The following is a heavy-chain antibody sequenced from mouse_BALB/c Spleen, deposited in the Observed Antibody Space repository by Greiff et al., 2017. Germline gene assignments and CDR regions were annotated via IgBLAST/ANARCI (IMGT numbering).Heavy chain of an antibody. D-gene: IGHD2-14*01. J-gene: IGHJ2*01. CDR3: ARGRYDVNYFDY. Sequence: VKLVESGPGLVAPSQSLSITCTVSGFSLTSYGVHWVRQPPGKGLEWLGVIWAGGSTNYNSALMSRLSISKDNSKSQVFLKMNSLQTDDTAMYYCARGRYDVNYFDYWGQGTTLTVSS. CDR1: GFSLTSYG. V-gene: IGHV2-9*02. CDR2: IWAGGST.